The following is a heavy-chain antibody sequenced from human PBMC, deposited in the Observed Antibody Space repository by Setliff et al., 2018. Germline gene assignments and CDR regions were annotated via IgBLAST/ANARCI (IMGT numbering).Heavy chain of an antibody. CDR2: INHSGST. D-gene: IGHD1-26*01. V-gene: IGHV4-34*01. Sequence: SETLSLTCSVYGESFSNNYWSWLRQPPGKGLEWIGEINHSGSTNYNSSLTSRVTISVDTSKNQFSLKLSSVTAADTAVYFCARDNTMVGATDYWGLGTLVTVSS. CDR1: GESFSNNY. J-gene: IGHJ4*02. CDR3: ARDNTMVGATDY.